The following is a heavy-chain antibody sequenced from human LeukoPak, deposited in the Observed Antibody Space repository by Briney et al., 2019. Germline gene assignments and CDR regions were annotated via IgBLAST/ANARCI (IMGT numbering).Heavy chain of an antibody. D-gene: IGHD3-22*01. CDR2: IASSGTTI. Sequence: GGSLRLSCAASGFTFSNYEMNWVRQAPGKGREWVSYIASSGTTIYYADSVKGRFTISRDNAKNSLYLQMNSLRAEDTAVYYCARDQDYYDSSGYPQKHTFDFWGQGTMVTVSS. CDR1: GFTFSNYE. CDR3: ARDQDYYDSSGYPQKHTFDF. J-gene: IGHJ3*01. V-gene: IGHV3-48*03.